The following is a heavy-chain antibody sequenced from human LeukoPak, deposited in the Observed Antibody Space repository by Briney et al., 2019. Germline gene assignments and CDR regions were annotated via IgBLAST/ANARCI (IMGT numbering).Heavy chain of an antibody. CDR1: GYTLSGFY. CDR2: INPNGGGT. V-gene: IGHV1-2*02. CDR3: ARDRSRYFDL. Sequence: ASVEVSCKASGYTLSGFYMHWVRQAPGQGLEWMGWINPNGGGTDYAQKFQGRVTMTRDTSITTVYMELNRLTSDDTAVYYCARDRSRYFDLWGRGTLVTVSS. J-gene: IGHJ2*01.